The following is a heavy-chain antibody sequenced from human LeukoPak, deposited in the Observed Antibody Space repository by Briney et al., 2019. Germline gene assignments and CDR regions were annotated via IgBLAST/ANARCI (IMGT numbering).Heavy chain of an antibody. CDR2: ISRGGTTV. Sequence: PGGSLRLSCAASGFTFSTYSMNWVRQAPERGLEWVSYISRGGTTVYYTDSVKGRFTISRDNAKNSVYLQMNSLRAEDTAVYYCARDLWFQEATEDYWGQGTLVTVSS. J-gene: IGHJ4*02. CDR3: ARDLWFQEATEDY. D-gene: IGHD3-10*01. CDR1: GFTFSTYS. V-gene: IGHV3-48*01.